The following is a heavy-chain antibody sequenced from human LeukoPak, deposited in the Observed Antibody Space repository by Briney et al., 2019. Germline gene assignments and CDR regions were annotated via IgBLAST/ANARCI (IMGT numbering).Heavy chain of an antibody. D-gene: IGHD6-19*01. V-gene: IGHV1-8*01. CDR1: GYTFTSCD. CDR3: TRGSSGRRDN. Sequence: GASVKVPCKASGYTFTSCDINWVRQATGQGLEWMGWMNPNSGNTGYGQSFQGRITMTRDISIGTAYMELSNLTSEDTVIYYCTRGSSGRRDNWGQGTLVTVSA. CDR2: MNPNSGNT. J-gene: IGHJ4*02.